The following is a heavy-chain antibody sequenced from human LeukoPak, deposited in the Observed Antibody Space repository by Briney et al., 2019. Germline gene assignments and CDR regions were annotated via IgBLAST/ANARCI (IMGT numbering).Heavy chain of an antibody. CDR2: IYYSGNT. CDR3: ARLKEGIDY. CDR1: GGSISSYY. Sequence: SETLSLTCTVSGGSISSYYWSWIRQPPGKGLEWIGSIYYSGNTYYNPSLKSRVTISVDTSKNQFSLKLGSVTAADTAVYYCARLKEGIDYWGQGTLVTVSS. J-gene: IGHJ4*02. D-gene: IGHD3-10*01. V-gene: IGHV4-59*05.